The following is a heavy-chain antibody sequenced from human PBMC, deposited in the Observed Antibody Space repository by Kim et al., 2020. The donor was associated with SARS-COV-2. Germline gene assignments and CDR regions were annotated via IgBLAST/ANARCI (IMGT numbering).Heavy chain of an antibody. CDR2: IDGSDGTT. Sequence: GGSLRLSCTTSGFTFTGYAMSWVRQAPGKGLEWVSSIDGSDGTTYYVDSVKGRFTISRDNSKNTLYLQMNCLRADDTAVYYCMKGGWGWIWDHWGQGTRV. CDR1: GFTFTGYA. D-gene: IGHD2-2*03. CDR3: MKGGWGWIWDH. V-gene: IGHV3-23*01. J-gene: IGHJ4*02.